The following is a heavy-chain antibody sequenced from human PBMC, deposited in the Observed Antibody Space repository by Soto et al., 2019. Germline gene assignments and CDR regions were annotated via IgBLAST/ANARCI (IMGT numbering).Heavy chain of an antibody. CDR1: GYTFTSYY. V-gene: IGHV1-46*01. CDR2: INPSGGST. J-gene: IGHJ4*02. CDR3: ARERITIFGVATFDY. D-gene: IGHD3-3*01. Sequence: GASVKVSCKASGYTFTSYYMHWVRQAPGQGLEWMGIINPSGGSTSYAQKFQGRVTMTRDTSTSTVYMELSSLRSEDTAVYYCARERITIFGVATFDYWGQGTLVTVSS.